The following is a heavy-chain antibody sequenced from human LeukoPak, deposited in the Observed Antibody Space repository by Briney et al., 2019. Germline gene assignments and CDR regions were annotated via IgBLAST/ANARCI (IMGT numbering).Heavy chain of an antibody. J-gene: IGHJ4*02. D-gene: IGHD1-1*01. Sequence: PGGSLRLSCAASGFTFSSYGMHWVRQAPGKGLEWVAVISYDGSNKYYADSVKGRFTISRDNSKNALYLQMNSLRGEDMAVYYCAKRWTGTTIGQQDYWGQGTLVTVSS. CDR2: ISYDGSNK. CDR3: AKRWTGTTIGQQDY. V-gene: IGHV3-30*18. CDR1: GFTFSSYG.